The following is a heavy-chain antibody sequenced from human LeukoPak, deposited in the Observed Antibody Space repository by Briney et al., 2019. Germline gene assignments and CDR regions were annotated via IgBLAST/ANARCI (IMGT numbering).Heavy chain of an antibody. Sequence: SVKVSCKASGGTFSSYAISWVRQAPGQGLEWMGRIIPILGIANYAQKFQGRVTITADKSTSTAYMELSSLRSEDTAVYYCARSRYGDYVFDYWGQGTLATVSS. V-gene: IGHV1-69*04. D-gene: IGHD4-17*01. CDR1: GGTFSSYA. J-gene: IGHJ4*02. CDR2: IIPILGIA. CDR3: ARSRYGDYVFDY.